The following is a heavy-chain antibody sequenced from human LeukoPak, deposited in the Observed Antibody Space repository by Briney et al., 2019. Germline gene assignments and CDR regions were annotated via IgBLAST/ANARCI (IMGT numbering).Heavy chain of an antibody. CDR2: IYPGDSDS. CDR1: GYTFTNYW. J-gene: IGHJ4*02. Sequence: GASLKISCKGSGYTFTNYWIGWVRQMPGKGLEWMGIIYPGDSDSRYNPSFQGQVTISADRSISTVYLQWSSLKASDTAMSYCARVPTSLSNLYYFDHWGQGTLVTVSS. CDR3: ARVPTSLSNLYYFDH. V-gene: IGHV5-51*01.